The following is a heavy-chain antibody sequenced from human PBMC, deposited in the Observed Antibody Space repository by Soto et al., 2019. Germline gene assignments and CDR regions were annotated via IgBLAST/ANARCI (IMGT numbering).Heavy chain of an antibody. J-gene: IGHJ4*02. CDR2: ISPMFGTV. D-gene: IGHD4-17*01. V-gene: IGHV1-69*01. CDR3: AGGRGFLPPGL. Sequence: QEQLVQSGAEVKEPGSSVKVSCKASGGTLSTYGINWVRQAPGQGLEWVGGISPMFGTVNNAQKFKGRVTITADEPTGTAYMELSSLRSEDTAVYYCAGGRGFLPPGLWVQGTRVTVSS. CDR1: GGTLSTYG.